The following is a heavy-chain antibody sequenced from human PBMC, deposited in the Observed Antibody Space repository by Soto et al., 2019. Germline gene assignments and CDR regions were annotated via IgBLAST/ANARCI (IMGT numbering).Heavy chain of an antibody. CDR1: GGSISSSSYY. J-gene: IGHJ6*02. CDR3: AVVVVPAATRGYYYYGMEV. D-gene: IGHD2-2*01. CDR2: IYYSGST. V-gene: IGHV4-39*01. Sequence: SETLSLTCTVSGGSISSSSYYWGWIRQPPGKGLEWIGSIYYSGSTYYNPSLKSRVTISVGTSKNQFSLKLSSVTAADTAVYYCAVVVVPAATRGYYYYGMEVWGQGTTVTVSS.